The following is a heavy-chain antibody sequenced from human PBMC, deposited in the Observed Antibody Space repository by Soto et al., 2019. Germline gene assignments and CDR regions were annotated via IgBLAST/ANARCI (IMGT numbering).Heavy chain of an antibody. CDR2: IYPADSDT. CDR1: GYSFNSYW. CDR3: ARSPNYYYYGFDV. D-gene: IGHD3-10*01. V-gene: IGHV5-51*01. Sequence: GESLKISCEASGYSFNSYWIAWVRQMPGKGLEWMGIIYPADSDTRYSPSCQGQVTISADKYINTAYLQWSSLKASDAALYYCARSPNYYYYGFDVWGQGTAVTVSS. J-gene: IGHJ6*02.